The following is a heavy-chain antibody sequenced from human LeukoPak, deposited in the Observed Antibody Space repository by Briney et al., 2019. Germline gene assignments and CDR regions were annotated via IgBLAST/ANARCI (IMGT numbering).Heavy chain of an antibody. Sequence: SETLSLTCSVSGGSISSYYWSWIRQPPGKGLEWIGYIYHSGSTNYNPSLKSRVTISVDTSKNQFSLKLSSVTAADTAVYFCARGGGLDVWGQGATVTVSS. CDR3: ARGGGLDV. CDR2: IYHSGST. D-gene: IGHD3-16*01. CDR1: GGSISSYY. V-gene: IGHV4-59*01. J-gene: IGHJ6*02.